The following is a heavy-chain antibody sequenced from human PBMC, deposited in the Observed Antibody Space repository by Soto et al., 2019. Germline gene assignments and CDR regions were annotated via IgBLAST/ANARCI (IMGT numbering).Heavy chain of an antibody. CDR2: IWNDGSNE. CDR1: GFNFSSYG. D-gene: IGHD3-22*01. CDR3: ARDQTDSGGYSDS. V-gene: IGHV3-33*01. Sequence: QVQLVESGGGVVQPGGSLRLSCEASGFNFSSYGIHWVRQAPGKGLEWVAIIWNDGSNEYYADSVKGRFTISRDNSKNTGYLQVSKLRAEDTAVYFCARDQTDSGGYSDSWGQGTLVTVSS. J-gene: IGHJ4*02.